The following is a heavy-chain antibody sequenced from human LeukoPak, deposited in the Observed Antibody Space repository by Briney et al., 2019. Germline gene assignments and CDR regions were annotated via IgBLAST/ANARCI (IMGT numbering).Heavy chain of an antibody. Sequence: PGGSLRLSCAASGFTFSRYGMHWVRQAPGKGLEWVAVIWYDGSNKYYADSVKGRFTISRDNSKNTLYLQMNSLRAEDTAVYYCARGGYYDFWRGPGYWGQGTLVTVSS. CDR1: GFTFSRYG. J-gene: IGHJ4*02. V-gene: IGHV3-33*01. D-gene: IGHD3-3*01. CDR2: IWYDGSNK. CDR3: ARGGYYDFWRGPGY.